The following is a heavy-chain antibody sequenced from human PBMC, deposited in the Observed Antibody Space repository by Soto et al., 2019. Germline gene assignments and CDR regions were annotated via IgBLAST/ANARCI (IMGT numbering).Heavy chain of an antibody. V-gene: IGHV1-3*01. CDR3: ARGIATGHLDP. CDR1: GYTFTRYT. CDR2: INPDNGNT. D-gene: IGHD2-15*01. Sequence: QVQLVQSGAEVKKPGASVKISCKASGYTFTRYTMNWVRQAPGQRLEWMGWINPDNGNTKSSQKFQDRVIITRDTSASTAYMDLSSLGSEDTAVYYCARGIATGHLDPWGHGTLVTVAS. J-gene: IGHJ5*02.